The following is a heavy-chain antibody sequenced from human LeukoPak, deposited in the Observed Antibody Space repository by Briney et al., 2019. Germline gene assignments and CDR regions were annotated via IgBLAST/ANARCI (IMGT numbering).Heavy chain of an antibody. J-gene: IGHJ4*02. CDR3: ARGLRVAATAMGY. CDR2: IYYNGNT. D-gene: IGHD2-15*01. V-gene: IGHV4-59*12. CDR1: GGSISSYY. Sequence: PSETLSLTCTVSGGSISSYYWSWIRQPPGKGLEWIGYIYYNGNTNYNPSLKSRVTISVDTSKNQFSLKLSSVTAADTAVYYCARGLRVAATAMGYWGQGTLVTVSS.